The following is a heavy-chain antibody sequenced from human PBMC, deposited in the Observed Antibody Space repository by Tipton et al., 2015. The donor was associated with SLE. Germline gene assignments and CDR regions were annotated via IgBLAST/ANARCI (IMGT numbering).Heavy chain of an antibody. Sequence: GLVKPSETLSLTCTVSGGSIRSSSSFWDWIRQPPGKGLEWMGSIFYTGTTYYNPSLKSRLTISVDSSKNQFSLKLSSVTAADTALYYCASSYSSAYFSYFFDYWGQGTLVTVSS. CDR3: ASSYSSAYFSYFFDY. CDR1: GGSIRSSSSF. D-gene: IGHD3-22*01. CDR2: IFYTGTT. J-gene: IGHJ4*02. V-gene: IGHV4-39*07.